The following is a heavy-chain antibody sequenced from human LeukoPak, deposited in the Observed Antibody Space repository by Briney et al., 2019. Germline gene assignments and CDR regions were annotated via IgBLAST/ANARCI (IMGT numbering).Heavy chain of an antibody. CDR3: ARVFKQCLVHLDY. J-gene: IGHJ4*02. CDR2: IYYSGST. CDR1: GGSISSSSYY. D-gene: IGHD6-19*01. V-gene: IGHV4-39*07. Sequence: PSETLSLTCTVSGGSISSSSYYWGWIRQPPGKGLEWIGSIYYSGSTYYNPSLKSRVTISVDTSKNQFSLKLSSVTAADTAVYYCARVFKQCLVHLDYWGQGTLVTVSS.